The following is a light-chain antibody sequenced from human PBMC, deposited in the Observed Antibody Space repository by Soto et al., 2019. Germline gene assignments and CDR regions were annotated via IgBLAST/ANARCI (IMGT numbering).Light chain of an antibody. V-gene: IGKV1-39*01. CDR2: GAF. J-gene: IGKJ2*01. Sequence: DIQMTQSPSSLSTSVGDRVTITCRASHTFSSFLNWYQQKRGKPPTLLIYGAFNLRSGVPSGFAGSGCGAEFRLTISSLQPGDFANYYCQQTYSPPFTFGQGTSLELK. CDR1: HTFSSF. CDR3: QQTYSPPFT.